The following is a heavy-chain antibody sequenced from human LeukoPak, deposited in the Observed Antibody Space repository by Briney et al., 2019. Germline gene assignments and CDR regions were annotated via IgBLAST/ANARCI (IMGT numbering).Heavy chain of an antibody. Sequence: PSETLSLTCTLSGGSIIGSYWTWIRQSPGGGLEYIAYIYNTVDVNYSPSLKSRVTISIDMSRSQFSLRLKSVTAADTAIYYCARSRNYDSTGYNPTYYFDSWGQGALVTVSS. CDR3: ARSRNYDSTGYNPTYYFDS. CDR2: IYNTVDV. D-gene: IGHD3-22*01. CDR1: GGSIIGSY. J-gene: IGHJ4*02. V-gene: IGHV4-59*13.